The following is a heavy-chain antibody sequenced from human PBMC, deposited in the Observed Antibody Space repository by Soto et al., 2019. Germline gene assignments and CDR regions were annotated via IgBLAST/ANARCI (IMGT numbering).Heavy chain of an antibody. Sequence: QVQLVQSGAEVKKPGASVKVSCKASGYTFTGYYMHWVRQAPGQGLEWMGWINPNSGGTNYAQKFQGRVTMTRDTSISTAYMELSRLRSDDTAVYYCERDQTGLVLRGYDAYYYGMDVWGQGTTVTVSS. CDR2: INPNSGGT. CDR3: ERDQTGLVLRGYDAYYYGMDV. J-gene: IGHJ6*02. D-gene: IGHD5-12*01. V-gene: IGHV1-2*02. CDR1: GYTFTGYY.